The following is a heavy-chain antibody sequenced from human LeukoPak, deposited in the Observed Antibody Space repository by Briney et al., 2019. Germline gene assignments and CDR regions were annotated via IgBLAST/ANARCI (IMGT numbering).Heavy chain of an antibody. V-gene: IGHV3-64D*09. CDR2: ISDSGGST. J-gene: IGHJ6*02. CDR1: GFPFSSYA. Sequence: GGSLRLSCSASGFPFSSYAMHWVRQAPGKGLEYVSAISDSGGSTYYADSVKGRFTISRDNSKNPLYLQMSSLRAEDTAVYFCVRGYSFGPYGMDVWGQGTTVTVSS. CDR3: VRGYSFGPYGMDV. D-gene: IGHD2-15*01.